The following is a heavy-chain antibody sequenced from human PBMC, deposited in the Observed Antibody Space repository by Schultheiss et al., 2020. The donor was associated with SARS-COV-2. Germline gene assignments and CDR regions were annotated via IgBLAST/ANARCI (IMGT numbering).Heavy chain of an antibody. CDR2: IYYSGST. J-gene: IGHJ3*02. V-gene: IGHV4-59*11. D-gene: IGHD6-19*01. Sequence: SETLSVTCMVSGGSITSHYWSWIRQPPGKGLEWIGYIYYSGSTNYNPSLWSRVTISADTSKNQFSLKLSSVTAADTAVYYCATARASGWYDAFDIWGQGTMVTVSS. CDR1: GGSITSHY. CDR3: ATARASGWYDAFDI.